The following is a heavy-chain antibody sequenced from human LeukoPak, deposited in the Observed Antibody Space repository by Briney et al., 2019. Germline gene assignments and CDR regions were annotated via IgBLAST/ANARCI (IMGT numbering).Heavy chain of an antibody. V-gene: IGHV4-34*01. CDR3: ARAAVTMGNDAFDI. J-gene: IGHJ3*02. CDR1: GVSFSGYY. CDR2: INHSGST. Sequence: SETLSLTCAVYGVSFSGYYWSWIRQPPGKGLEWIGEINHSGSTNYNPSLKSRVTISVDTSKNQFSLKLSSVTAADTAVYYCARAAVTMGNDAFDIWGQGTMVTVSS. D-gene: IGHD4-17*01.